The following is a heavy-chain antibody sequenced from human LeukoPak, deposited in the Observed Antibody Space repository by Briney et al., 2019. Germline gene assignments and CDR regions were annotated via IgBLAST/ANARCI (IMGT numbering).Heavy chain of an antibody. CDR3: VRNLMQFTGLAY. V-gene: IGHV1-46*01. Sequence: ASVKISCKASGDTFTTSHMHWVRQAPGQGLEWMGKINLSGGSTTCAQQFQGRVSMTRDLSMSTVYMELSSLRSEDTAVYYCVRNLMQFTGLAYWGQGTLVTVSS. CDR2: INLSGGST. D-gene: IGHD2-8*02. J-gene: IGHJ4*02. CDR1: GDTFTTSH.